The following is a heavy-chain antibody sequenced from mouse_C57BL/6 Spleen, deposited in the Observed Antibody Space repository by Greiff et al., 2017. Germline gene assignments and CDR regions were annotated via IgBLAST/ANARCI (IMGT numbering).Heavy chain of an antibody. CDR3: ARHGGDYA. V-gene: IGHV5-12*01. CDR1: GFTFSDYY. CDR2: ISNGGGST. D-gene: IGHD2-4*01. J-gene: IGHJ4*01. Sequence: EVQGVESGGGLVQPGGSLKLSCAASGFTFSDYYMYWVRQTPEKRLEWVAYISNGGGSTYYPDTVKGRFTISRDNAKNTLYLQMSRLKSEDTAMYYCARHGGDYAWGQGTSVTVSS.